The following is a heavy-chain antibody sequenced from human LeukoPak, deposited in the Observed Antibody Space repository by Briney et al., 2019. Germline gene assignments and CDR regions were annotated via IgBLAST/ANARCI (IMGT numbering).Heavy chain of an antibody. V-gene: IGHV3-48*03. CDR3: ARSFSGWPTSSPDY. D-gene: IGHD6-19*01. Sequence: PGGSLRLSCAASGFTFSSYEMNWVRQAPGKGLEWVSYISSSGSTIYYADSVKGRFTISRDNAKNSLYLQMNSLRAEDTAVYCCARSFSGWPTSSPDYWGQGTLVTVSS. CDR2: ISSSGSTI. CDR1: GFTFSSYE. J-gene: IGHJ4*02.